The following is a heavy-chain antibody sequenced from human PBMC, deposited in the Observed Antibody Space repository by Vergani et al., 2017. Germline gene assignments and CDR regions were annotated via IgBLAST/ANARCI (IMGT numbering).Heavy chain of an antibody. D-gene: IGHD2-21*02. CDR3: ASSYCGGDCYSYEYFQH. V-gene: IGHV1-46*01. Sequence: QVQLVQSGAEVKKPGASVKVSCKASGYTFTSYYMHWVRQAPGQGLEWMGIINPSGGSTSYAQKFQGRVTITADESTSTAYMELSSLRSEDTAVYYCASSYCGGDCYSYEYFQHWGQGTLVTVSS. J-gene: IGHJ1*01. CDR2: INPSGGST. CDR1: GYTFTSYY.